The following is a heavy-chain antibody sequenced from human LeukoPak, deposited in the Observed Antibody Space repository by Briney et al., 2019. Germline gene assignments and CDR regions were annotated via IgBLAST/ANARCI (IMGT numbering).Heavy chain of an antibody. J-gene: IGHJ4*02. D-gene: IGHD4-17*01. CDR1: GFTFSSYA. V-gene: IGHV3-23*01. Sequence: GGSLRLSCAASGFTFSSYAMSWVRQAPGKGLEWVSAISGSGGSTYYADSVKGRFTISRDNAKNSLYLQMNSLRAEDTAVYYCARNRNDYGDYVHDYWGQGTLVTVSS. CDR3: ARNRNDYGDYVHDY. CDR2: ISGSGGST.